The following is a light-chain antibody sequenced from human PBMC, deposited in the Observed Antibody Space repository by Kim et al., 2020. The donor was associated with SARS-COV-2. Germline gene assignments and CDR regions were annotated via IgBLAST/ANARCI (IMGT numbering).Light chain of an antibody. V-gene: IGKV2-28*01. CDR2: LGS. CDR1: QSLLESNGYNY. J-gene: IGKJ2*01. CDR3: MQAQQTRVYT. Sequence: DIVMTQSPLSLSVTPGEPASISCRSSQSLLESNGYNYLDWYLQKPGHSPQLLIYLGSNRASGVPDRFSGTGSGTDFTLKISRVEAEDVGTYYCMQAQQTRVYTFGQGTKLEI.